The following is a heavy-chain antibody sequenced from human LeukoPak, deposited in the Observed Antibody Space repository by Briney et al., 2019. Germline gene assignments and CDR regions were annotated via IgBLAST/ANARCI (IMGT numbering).Heavy chain of an antibody. J-gene: IGHJ4*02. V-gene: IGHV3-30*18. CDR1: GLTLSRHG. D-gene: IGHD6-13*01. CDR3: AKDADEEAASYYFDY. CDR2: ISYDGRDK. Sequence: PAEPLTLLCAASGLTLSRHGIHWVRQAAAKGLEWVAVISYDGRDKKYADSVKGRLTISRDNSKNTLYLEMNSLRPEDTAVYYCAKDADEEAASYYFDYGGQGTLVTVS.